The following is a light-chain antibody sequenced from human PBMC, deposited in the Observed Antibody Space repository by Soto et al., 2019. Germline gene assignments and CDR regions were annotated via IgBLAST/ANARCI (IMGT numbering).Light chain of an antibody. CDR1: SSNIGAGYD. Sequence: QSVLTQPPSVSRAPGQRVTISCTGSSSNIGAGYDVHWYQQRPGTAPKLLIFGNINRPSGVPDRFSGSKSGTSASLAITGLQVEDEGDYYCQSYDSTLSARYVFGTGTQLTVL. CDR3: QSYDSTLSARYV. V-gene: IGLV1-40*01. CDR2: GNI. J-gene: IGLJ1*01.